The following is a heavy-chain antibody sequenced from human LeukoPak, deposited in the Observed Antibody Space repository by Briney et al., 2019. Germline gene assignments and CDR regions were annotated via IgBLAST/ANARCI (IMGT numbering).Heavy chain of an antibody. CDR2: INPNSGGT. Sequence: ASVKVSCKASGYTFTGYYMHWVRQAPGQGLEWMGWINPNSGGTNYAQKFQGRVTMTRDTSISTAYMELSRLRSDDTAVYYCARTRHIAVAGTTYNWFDPWGQGTLVTVTS. J-gene: IGHJ5*02. V-gene: IGHV1-2*02. CDR3: ARTRHIAVAGTTYNWFDP. CDR1: GYTFTGYY. D-gene: IGHD6-19*01.